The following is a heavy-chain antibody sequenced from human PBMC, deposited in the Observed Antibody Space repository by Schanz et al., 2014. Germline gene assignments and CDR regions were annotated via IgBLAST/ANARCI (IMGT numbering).Heavy chain of an antibody. CDR1: GYDFHIYA. V-gene: IGHV1-8*02. J-gene: IGHJ3*01. CDR2: MNPNSGNP. Sequence: QVQLVQSGAEVKKPGASVKVSCKASGYDFHIYAYSWVRQATGQGLEWMGWMNPNSGNPGFAQKFRGRVTMTRNTSMSTAYIELHILTSEDTAVYYCARDGPTFPSGGHTVAYDAFDVWGQGIVVTVSS. CDR3: ARDGPTFPSGGHTVAYDAFDV. D-gene: IGHD3-16*01.